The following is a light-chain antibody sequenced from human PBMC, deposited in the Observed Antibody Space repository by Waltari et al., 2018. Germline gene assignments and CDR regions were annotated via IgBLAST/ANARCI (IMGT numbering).Light chain of an antibody. CDR3: QHYVRLPAT. CDR2: GAS. V-gene: IGKV3-20*01. J-gene: IGKJ1*01. CDR1: QSVGRS. Sequence: PGERATLSCRASQSVGRSLAWYQQKPGQAPRLLIYGASNRATGIPDRFSGSGSGTDFSLTISRLELEDFAVYYCQHYVRLPATFGQGTKVEIK.